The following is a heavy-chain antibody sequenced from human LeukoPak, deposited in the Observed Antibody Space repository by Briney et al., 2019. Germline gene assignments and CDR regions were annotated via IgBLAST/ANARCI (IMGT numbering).Heavy chain of an antibody. J-gene: IGHJ5*02. CDR2: IIPIFGTA. CDR1: GGTFSSYA. D-gene: IGHD1-26*01. Sequence: SVKVSCKASGGTFSSYAISWVRQAPGQGLEWMGGIIPIFGTANYAQKFQGRVTITADTSTSTAYMELRSLRSDDTAVYYCARGSSGSYFWFDPWGQGTLVTVSS. CDR3: ARGSSGSYFWFDP. V-gene: IGHV1-69*06.